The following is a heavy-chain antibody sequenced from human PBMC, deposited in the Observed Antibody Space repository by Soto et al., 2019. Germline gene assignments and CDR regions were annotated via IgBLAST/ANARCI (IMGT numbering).Heavy chain of an antibody. D-gene: IGHD3-22*01. CDR3: AKARAYYYDSSALGDY. Sequence: QVQLVESGGGVVQPGRPLRLSCAASGFTFSSYGMHWVRQAPGKGLEWVAVISYDGSNKYYADSVKGRFTISRDNSKNTLYLQMNSLRAEDTAVYYCAKARAYYYDSSALGDYWGQGTLVTVSS. CDR1: GFTFSSYG. CDR2: ISYDGSNK. J-gene: IGHJ4*02. V-gene: IGHV3-30*18.